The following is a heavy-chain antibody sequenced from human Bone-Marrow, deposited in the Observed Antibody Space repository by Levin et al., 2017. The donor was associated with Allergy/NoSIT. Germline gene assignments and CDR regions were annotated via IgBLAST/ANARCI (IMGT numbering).Heavy chain of an antibody. CDR1: GFPFSTYA. CDR3: AKDTVAADFYYGMDV. Sequence: ASVKVSCAASGFPFSTYAMTWVRQSPRGGLEWVSSISGAGGRTYYADSVKGRFTISRDNSKNTLYLQMNTLRVEDTALYYCAKDTVAADFYYGMDVWGHGTTVSVSS. CDR2: ISGAGGRT. D-gene: IGHD6-19*01. V-gene: IGHV3-23*01. J-gene: IGHJ6*02.